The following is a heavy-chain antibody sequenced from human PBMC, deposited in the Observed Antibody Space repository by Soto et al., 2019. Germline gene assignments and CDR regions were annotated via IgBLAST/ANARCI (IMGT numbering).Heavy chain of an antibody. CDR2: IRSKAYGGTT. CDR1: GFTFGDYA. V-gene: IGHV3-49*04. D-gene: IGHD6-13*01. Sequence: SLRLSCTASGFTFGDYAMSWVRQAPGKGLEWVGFIRSKAYGGTTEYAASVKGRFTISRDNSKNTLYLQMNSLRAEDTAVYYCARDVPPAAAGPMYYFDYWGQGTLVTVSS. J-gene: IGHJ4*02. CDR3: ARDVPPAAAGPMYYFDY.